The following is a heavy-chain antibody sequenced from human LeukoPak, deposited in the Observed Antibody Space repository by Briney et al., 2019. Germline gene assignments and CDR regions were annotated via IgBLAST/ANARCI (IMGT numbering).Heavy chain of an antibody. CDR2: ISSSGSTI. CDR1: GFTFSSYE. Sequence: PGGSLRLSCAASGFTFSSYEMNWVRQAPGKGLEWVSYISSSGSTIYYADSVKGRFTISRDNTKNSLFLHMNSLRPEDTALYYCAKALFGSGSLSAFDIWGQGTMVTVSS. V-gene: IGHV3-48*03. D-gene: IGHD3-10*01. J-gene: IGHJ3*02. CDR3: AKALFGSGSLSAFDI.